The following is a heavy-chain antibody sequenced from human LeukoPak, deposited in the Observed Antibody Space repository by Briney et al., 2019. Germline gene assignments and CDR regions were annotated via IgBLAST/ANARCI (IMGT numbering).Heavy chain of an antibody. CDR1: GYTFTSYD. V-gene: IGHV1-8*01. CDR3: ARAPSAYYDILTGYYKRGFFGY. D-gene: IGHD3-9*01. Sequence: ASVKVSCKASGYTFTSYDINWVRQATGQGLEWMGWMNPNSGNTGYAQKFQGRVTMTRNTSISTAYMELSSLRSEDTAVYYCARAPSAYYDILTGYYKRGFFGYWGQGTLVTVSS. J-gene: IGHJ4*02. CDR2: MNPNSGNT.